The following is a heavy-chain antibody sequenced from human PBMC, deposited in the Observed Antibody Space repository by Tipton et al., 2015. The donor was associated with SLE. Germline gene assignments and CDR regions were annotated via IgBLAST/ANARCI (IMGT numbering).Heavy chain of an antibody. Sequence: TLSLTCAVYGGSSSGYYWSWIRQPPGKGLEWIGEINHSGSTNDNTSLKRRVTISVDTSKTQFSLKLCSVTAADTAVYYCASPEGGYCSSTSCYAFDIWGQGTMVTVSS. V-gene: IGHV4-34*01. CDR1: GGSSSGYY. J-gene: IGHJ3*02. D-gene: IGHD2-2*01. CDR2: INHSGST. CDR3: ASPEGGYCSSTSCYAFDI.